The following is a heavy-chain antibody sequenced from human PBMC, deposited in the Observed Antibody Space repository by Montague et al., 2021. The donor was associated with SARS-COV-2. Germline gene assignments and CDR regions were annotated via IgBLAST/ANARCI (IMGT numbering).Heavy chain of an antibody. CDR3: GRGVVGATPVVDY. V-gene: IGHV4-4*07. CDR1: GDSISSFY. D-gene: IGHD2-15*01. J-gene: IGHJ4*02. Sequence: SETLSLTCTVSGDSISSFYWNWIRQPAGRGLEWIGRIYASGVTNYNPSLKSRVTMSVDTSKNQFSLKLNSVTAADTAVYYCGRGVVGATPVVDYWGRGTLVTVSS. CDR2: IYASGVT.